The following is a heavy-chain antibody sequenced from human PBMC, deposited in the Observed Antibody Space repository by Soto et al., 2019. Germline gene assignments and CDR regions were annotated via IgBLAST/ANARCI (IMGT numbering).Heavy chain of an antibody. CDR3: VRDLGIATPGTLGYYYGMEV. D-gene: IGHD6-13*01. J-gene: IGHJ6*02. Sequence: GASVKVSCKASGCRFTSYGISWVRQAPVQGLEWMAWINPYNDNTNYAQKLQGRVTVTTDTSTSTAYMELRSLRSDDTAVYYCVRDLGIATPGTLGYYYGMEVWGQGTTVTAP. CDR2: INPYNDNT. V-gene: IGHV1-18*04. CDR1: GCRFTSYG.